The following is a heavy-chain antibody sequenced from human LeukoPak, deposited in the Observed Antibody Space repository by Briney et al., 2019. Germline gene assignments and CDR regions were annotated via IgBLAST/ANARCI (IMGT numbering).Heavy chain of an antibody. CDR3: ARDIVVVPAAPHPEPYYYYYGMDV. CDR1: GFTFDDYA. Sequence: PGGSLRLSCAASGFTFDDYAMNWVRQVPGRGLEWVSGINWNGRITEYADSVKGRFTISRDNAKNSLYLQMNSLRAEDTAVYYCARDIVVVPAAPHPEPYYYYYGMDVWGQGTTVTVSS. CDR2: INWNGRIT. D-gene: IGHD2-2*01. V-gene: IGHV3-20*04. J-gene: IGHJ6*02.